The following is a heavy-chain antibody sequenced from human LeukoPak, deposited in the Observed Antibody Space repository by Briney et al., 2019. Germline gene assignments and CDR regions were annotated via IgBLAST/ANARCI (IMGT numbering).Heavy chain of an antibody. CDR2: ILEDGSSQ. Sequence: SGGSLRLSCAASGFTFSNYMMHWVRQAPGKGLDWVAVILEDGSSQYYADSVKGRFTISRDNSKNTLFLQMNSLRAEDTALYYCAKDIGLRAFYRFDYWGQGTLVTVSS. CDR1: GFTFSNYM. V-gene: IGHV3-30*04. J-gene: IGHJ4*02. D-gene: IGHD4-17*01. CDR3: AKDIGLRAFYRFDY.